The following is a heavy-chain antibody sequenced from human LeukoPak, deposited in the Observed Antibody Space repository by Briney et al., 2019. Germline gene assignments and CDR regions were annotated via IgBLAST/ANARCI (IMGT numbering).Heavy chain of an antibody. CDR3: ARMSPFYYYYGMDV. V-gene: IGHV4-34*01. J-gene: IGHJ6*02. Sequence: GSLRLSCAASGFTFSDYYMSWVRQAPGKGLEWIGEINHSGSTNYNPSLKSRVTISVDTSKNQFSLKLSSVTAADTAVYYCARMSPFYYYYGMDVWGQGTTVTVSS. CDR2: INHSGST. CDR1: GFTFSDYY.